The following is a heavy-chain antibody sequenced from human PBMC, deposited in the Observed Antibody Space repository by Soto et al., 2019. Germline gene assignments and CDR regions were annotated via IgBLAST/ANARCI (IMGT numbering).Heavy chain of an antibody. Sequence: ASVKVSCKVSGYSLTELSMHWVRQAPGKGLEWMGGFDPEDGETIYAQKFQGRVTMTRDTSTSTVYMELSSLRSEDTAVYYCAREGYSGYDYSYYGMDVWGQGTTVTVSS. J-gene: IGHJ6*02. CDR1: GYSLTELS. CDR2: FDPEDGET. D-gene: IGHD5-12*01. V-gene: IGHV1-24*01. CDR3: AREGYSGYDYSYYGMDV.